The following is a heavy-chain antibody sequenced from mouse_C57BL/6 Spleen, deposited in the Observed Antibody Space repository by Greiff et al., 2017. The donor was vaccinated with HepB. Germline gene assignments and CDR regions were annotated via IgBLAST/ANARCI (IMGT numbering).Heavy chain of an antibody. CDR2: IDPSDSYT. CDR3: ARRIYGRFDY. V-gene: IGHV1-69*01. D-gene: IGHD1-1*02. CDR1: GYTFTSYW. J-gene: IGHJ2*01. Sequence: QVQLQQPGAELVMPGASVKLSCTASGYTFTSYWMHWVKQRPGQGLEWIGEIDPSDSYTNYNQKFKGKSTLTVDKSSSTAYMQLSSLTSEDSAVYYCARRIYGRFDYWGQGTTLTVSS.